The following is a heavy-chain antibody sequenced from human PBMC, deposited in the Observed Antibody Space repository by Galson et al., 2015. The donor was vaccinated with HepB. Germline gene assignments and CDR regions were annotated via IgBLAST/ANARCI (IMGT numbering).Heavy chain of an antibody. CDR2: ISSSSRTI. D-gene: IGHD3-22*01. CDR1: GFTFGTYT. CDR3: ARRRGINMIGDY. Sequence: SLRLSCAASGFTFGTYTMHWVRQAPGKGLEWVSHISSSSRTIYYADSVKGRFTISRDDSKNTLYLQMNSLRVEDTAVYYCARRRGINMIGDYWGQGILVTVSS. J-gene: IGHJ4*02. V-gene: IGHV3-48*01.